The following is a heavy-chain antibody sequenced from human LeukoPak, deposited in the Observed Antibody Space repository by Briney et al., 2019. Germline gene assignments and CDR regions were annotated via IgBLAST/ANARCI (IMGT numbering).Heavy chain of an antibody. CDR3: ARLVGSVDTAMVSAFDI. V-gene: IGHV5-51*01. Sequence: GESLKISCKGSGYSFTSCCIGWVRQMPGKGLEWMGIIYPGDSDTRYSPSFQGQVTISADKSISTAYLQWSSLKASDTAMYYCARLVGSVDTAMVSAFDIWGQGTMVTVSS. CDR2: IYPGDSDT. J-gene: IGHJ3*02. D-gene: IGHD5-18*01. CDR1: GYSFTSCC.